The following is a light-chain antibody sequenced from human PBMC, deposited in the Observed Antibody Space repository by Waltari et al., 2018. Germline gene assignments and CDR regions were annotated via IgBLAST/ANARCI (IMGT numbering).Light chain of an antibody. V-gene: IGKV1-33*01. CDR3: QQYENFPVT. CDR1: QDISNY. CDR2: DTS. Sequence: DIQVTQSPSSLSASVGDTVTITCQASQDISNYLNWYLQKPRKAPKLLIYDTSHFQTGVPSRFSGTGGGTDFTFTISSLQPEGIATYYCQQYENFPVTFGQGTRLEIK. J-gene: IGKJ5*01.